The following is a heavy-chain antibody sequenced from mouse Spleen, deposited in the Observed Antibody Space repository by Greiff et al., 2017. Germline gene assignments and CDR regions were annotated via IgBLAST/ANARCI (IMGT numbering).Heavy chain of an antibody. Sequence: EVKLQESGPGLVKPSQSLSLTCSVTGYSITSGYYWKWIRQFPGNKLEWMGYISYDGSNNYNPSLKNRISITRDTSKNQFFLKLNSVTTEDTATYYCARYYYGYPYWYFDVWGAGTTVTVSS. V-gene: IGHV3-6*01. CDR1: GYSITSGYY. CDR2: ISYDGSN. CDR3: ARYYYGYPYWYFDV. J-gene: IGHJ1*01. D-gene: IGHD1-2*01.